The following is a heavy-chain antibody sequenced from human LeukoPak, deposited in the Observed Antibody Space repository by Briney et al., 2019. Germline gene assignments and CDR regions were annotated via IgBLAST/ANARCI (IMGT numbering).Heavy chain of an antibody. Sequence: SETLSLTCTVSGGSISSSSYYWGWIRQPPGKGLEWIGSIYYSGSTYYNPSLKSRVSMSVDTSKNQFSLKLSSVTAADTAVFYCARENSGSYREFDYWGQGTLVTVSS. J-gene: IGHJ4*02. CDR3: ARENSGSYREFDY. CDR1: GGSISSSSYY. CDR2: IYYSGST. V-gene: IGHV4-39*07. D-gene: IGHD1-26*01.